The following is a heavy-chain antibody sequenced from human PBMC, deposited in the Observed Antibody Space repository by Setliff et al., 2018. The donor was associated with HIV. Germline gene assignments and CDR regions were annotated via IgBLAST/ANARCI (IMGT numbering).Heavy chain of an antibody. D-gene: IGHD5-12*01. V-gene: IGHV3-49*03. Sequence: GGSLRLSCAASGFTFSDYYMNWIRQAPGKGLEWVGFIRSKAYGGTTEYAASVKGRFTISRVDSKSIAYLQMNSLKTEDTAVYYCTRGRDGYNWASVAFDIWGQGTMVTVSS. CDR2: IRSKAYGGTT. J-gene: IGHJ3*02. CDR1: GFTFSDYY. CDR3: TRGRDGYNWASVAFDI.